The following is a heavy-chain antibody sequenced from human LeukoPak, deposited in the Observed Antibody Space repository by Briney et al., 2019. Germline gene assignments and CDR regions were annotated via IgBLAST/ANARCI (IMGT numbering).Heavy chain of an antibody. J-gene: IGHJ4*02. Sequence: PGGSLRLSCAASGFTFSNYWMTWVRQAPGKGLEWVANIKQDGSEKNYVGSVKGRFAISRDNAKNSLYLQMNSLRAEDTAVYYCANAEGFDYRGQGTLVTVSS. CDR3: ANAEGFDY. V-gene: IGHV3-7*03. CDR1: GFTFSNYW. CDR2: IKQDGSEK.